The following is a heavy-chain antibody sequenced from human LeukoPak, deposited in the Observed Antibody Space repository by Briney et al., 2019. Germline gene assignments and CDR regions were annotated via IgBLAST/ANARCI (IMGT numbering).Heavy chain of an antibody. Sequence: GGSLRLSCAASGFPISSYAISWVRQAPGKGLEWVSAISFSKSSTYYADSVRGRFTISRDNSKGTLYLQMNSLRVEDTAIYYCAKLAHPELRDCWFDPWGQGTLVTVSS. CDR2: ISFSKSST. D-gene: IGHD3-10*01. CDR1: GFPISSYA. CDR3: AKLAHPELRDCWFDP. V-gene: IGHV3-23*01. J-gene: IGHJ5*02.